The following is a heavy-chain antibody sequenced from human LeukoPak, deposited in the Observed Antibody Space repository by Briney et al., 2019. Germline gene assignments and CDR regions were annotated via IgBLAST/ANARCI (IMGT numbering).Heavy chain of an antibody. CDR1: GFTFSSYS. CDR3: ARDRGLVVVVPAAISAFDY. V-gene: IGHV3-48*01. Sequence: GGSLRLSCAASGFTFSSYSMNWVRQAPGKGLEWVSYISSSSSTIYYADSVKGRFTISRDNAKNPLYLQMNSLRAEDTAVYYCARDRGLVVVVPAAISAFDYWGQGTLVTVSS. CDR2: ISSSSSTI. J-gene: IGHJ4*02. D-gene: IGHD2-2*02.